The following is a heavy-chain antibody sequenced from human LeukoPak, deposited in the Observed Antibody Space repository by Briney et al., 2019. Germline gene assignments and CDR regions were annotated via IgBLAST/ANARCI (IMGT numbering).Heavy chain of an antibody. CDR3: ARVGYSNGRDY. Sequence: PGGSLRLSCAASGFTFSTYEMNWVRQAPGKGLEWVSYISRSGDTIYYADSVKGRFTISRDNAKNSLFLQMNSLRGDDTAVYYCARVGYSNGRDYWGQGTLVTVSS. J-gene: IGHJ4*02. D-gene: IGHD5-18*01. CDR1: GFTFSTYE. CDR2: ISRSGDTI. V-gene: IGHV3-48*03.